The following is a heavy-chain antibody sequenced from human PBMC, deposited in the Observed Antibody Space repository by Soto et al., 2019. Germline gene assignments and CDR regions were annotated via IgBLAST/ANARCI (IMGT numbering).Heavy chain of an antibody. D-gene: IGHD3-22*01. CDR3: XXRNXXDNSGYTYPYFDF. CDR1: GFTFRNYD. V-gene: IGHV3-23*01. CDR2: ISGSGGST. Sequence: SLRLSCAASGFTFRNYDMSWVRQAPGKGLDWVSTISGSGGSTYYADSVKGRFTISRDNSKNTVYLQMNSLRVEDTAVYYYXXRNXXDNSGYTYPYFDFWGQGSLVTVSS. J-gene: IGHJ4*02.